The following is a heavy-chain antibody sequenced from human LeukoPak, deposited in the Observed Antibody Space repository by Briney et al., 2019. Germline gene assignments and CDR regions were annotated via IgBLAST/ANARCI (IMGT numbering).Heavy chain of an antibody. CDR3: ARLGGSSSWYSGWFDP. CDR2: INHSGST. J-gene: IGHJ5*02. V-gene: IGHV4-34*01. Sequence: KASETLSLTCAVYGGSFSGYYWSWIRQPPGKGLEWIGEINHSGSTNYNPSLKSRVTISVDTSKNQFSLKLSSVTAADTAVYYCARLGGSSSWYSGWFDPWGQGTLVTVSS. D-gene: IGHD6-13*01. CDR1: GGSFSGYY.